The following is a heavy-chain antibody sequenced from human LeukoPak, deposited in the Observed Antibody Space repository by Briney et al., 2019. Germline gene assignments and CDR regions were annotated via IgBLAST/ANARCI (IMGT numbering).Heavy chain of an antibody. J-gene: IGHJ3*02. CDR2: INHSGST. V-gene: IGHV4-34*01. CDR3: ARDRRYCSSSSCYTAPDAFDI. D-gene: IGHD2-2*02. Sequence: SETLSLTCAVCGGTFSGYYWSWIRQPPGKGLEWIGVINHSGSTNYNPSLKSRVTISVDTSKNQFSLKLSSVTAADTAVYYCARDRRYCSSSSCYTAPDAFDIWGQGTMVTVSS. CDR1: GGTFSGYY.